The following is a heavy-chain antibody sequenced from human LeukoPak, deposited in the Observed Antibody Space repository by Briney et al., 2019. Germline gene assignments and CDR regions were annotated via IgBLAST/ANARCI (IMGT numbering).Heavy chain of an antibody. D-gene: IGHD5-24*01. CDR1: GFTFSSYA. J-gene: IGHJ3*02. V-gene: IGHV3-23*01. CDR3: AKVRVERWLQFAFDI. Sequence: PGGSLRLSCAASGFTFSSYAMSWARQAPGKGLEWVSAISGSGGSTYYADSVKGRFTISRDNSKNTLYLQMNSLRAEDTAVYYCAKVRVERWLQFAFDIWGQGTMVTVSS. CDR2: ISGSGGST.